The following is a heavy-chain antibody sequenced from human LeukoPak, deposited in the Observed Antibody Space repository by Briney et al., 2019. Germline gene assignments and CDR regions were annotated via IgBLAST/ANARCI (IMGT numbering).Heavy chain of an antibody. D-gene: IGHD2-15*01. CDR1: GGSISSYY. CDR2: IYTSGST. CDR3: ARGVRGYCSGGSCWDDAFDI. V-gene: IGHV4-4*07. J-gene: IGHJ3*02. Sequence: SETLSLTCTVSGGSISSYYWSWIRQPAGKGLEWIGRIYTSGSTNYNPSLKSRVTMSVDTSKNQFSLKLSSVTAAATAVYYCARGVRGYCSGGSCWDDAFDIWGQGTMVTVSS.